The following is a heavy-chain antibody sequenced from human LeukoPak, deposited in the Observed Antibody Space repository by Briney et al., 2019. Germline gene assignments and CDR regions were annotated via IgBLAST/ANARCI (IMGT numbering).Heavy chain of an antibody. Sequence: GGSLRLSCAASGFSFSTYAMSWVRQAPGKGLEWVSAISGNGISTYYADSVKGRFTISRDNSKNTLYLQMNSLRAEDTAVYYCANLIAAAGTDYYYGMDVWGQGTTVTVSS. CDR1: GFSFSTYA. D-gene: IGHD6-13*01. V-gene: IGHV3-23*01. CDR2: ISGNGIST. CDR3: ANLIAAAGTDYYYGMDV. J-gene: IGHJ6*02.